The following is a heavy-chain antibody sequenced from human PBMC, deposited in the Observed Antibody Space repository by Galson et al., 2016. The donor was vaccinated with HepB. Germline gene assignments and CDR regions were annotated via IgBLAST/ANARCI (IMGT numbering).Heavy chain of an antibody. CDR3: ARGGSYSYFDF. Sequence: SVKVSCKASGYTFSNYGIHWFRQAPGQGPEWMGWISAFTGNVHYIEDFQGRVTMTRDSSSPTAYMEPRTLRSDDTAVYFCARGGSYSYFDFWAREPWSPSPQ. CDR1: GYTFSNYG. CDR2: ISAFTGNV. D-gene: IGHD2-15*01. J-gene: IGHJ4*02. V-gene: IGHV1-18*01.